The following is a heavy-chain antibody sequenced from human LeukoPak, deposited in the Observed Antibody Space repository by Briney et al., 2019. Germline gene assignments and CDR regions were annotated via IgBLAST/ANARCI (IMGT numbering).Heavy chain of an antibody. Sequence: GGSLRLSCAASGSTFSSYTMHWVRQAPGKGLEFVSAISSDEGDTYYANSVKGRVTISRDDSKNTLYLQMGSLGAEDMAVYYCARDLTTVIAHVLYFDSWGQGTLVTVSS. CDR3: ARDLTTVIAHVLYFDS. CDR2: ISSDEGDT. CDR1: GSTFSSYT. V-gene: IGHV3-64*01. J-gene: IGHJ4*02. D-gene: IGHD4-11*01.